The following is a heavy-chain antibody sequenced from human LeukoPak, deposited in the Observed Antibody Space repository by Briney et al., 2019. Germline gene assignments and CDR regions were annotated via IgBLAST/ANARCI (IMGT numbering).Heavy chain of an antibody. V-gene: IGHV1-2*02. CDR3: ARVGITIFGVASDAFDT. D-gene: IGHD3-3*01. CDR2: INPNSGGT. Sequence: ASVKFSGKASGSPFTGYYMHWVRQAPGQGLEWMGWINPNSGGTNYAQKFQGRVTMTRDTSISTAYMELSRLRSDDTAVYYCARVGITIFGVASDAFDTWGQGTMVTVSS. CDR1: GSPFTGYY. J-gene: IGHJ3*02.